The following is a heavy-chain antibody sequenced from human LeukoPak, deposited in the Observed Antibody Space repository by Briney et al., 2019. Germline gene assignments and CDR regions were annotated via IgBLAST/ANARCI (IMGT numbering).Heavy chain of an antibody. D-gene: IGHD4-17*01. Sequence: PGGSLRLSCAASGLTFSGSGMHWVRQAPGKGLEWVAFISYGGSPKFYADSVKGRFSISRDNSKNTLYLQMNSLRAEDTALYYCARDLKYTVTSPFDYWGQGTLVTVSS. V-gene: IGHV3-30*03. CDR2: ISYGGSPK. CDR1: GLTFSGSG. J-gene: IGHJ4*02. CDR3: ARDLKYTVTSPFDY.